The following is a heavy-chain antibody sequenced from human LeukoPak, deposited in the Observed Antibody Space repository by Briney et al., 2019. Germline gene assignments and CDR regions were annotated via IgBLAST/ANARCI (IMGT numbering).Heavy chain of an antibody. Sequence: GGSLRLSCAASGFTFSDHFLDWVRQAPWQGLEWVGRTGNKANIYTTEYAASVKGRFTISRDDSKNSLYLQMNSLKPEDTAMYYCARGQYNSGHYSDYWGQGTLVTVSS. D-gene: IGHD3-22*01. CDR1: GFTFSDHF. V-gene: IGHV3-72*01. CDR3: ARGQYNSGHYSDY. CDR2: TGNKANIYTT. J-gene: IGHJ4*02.